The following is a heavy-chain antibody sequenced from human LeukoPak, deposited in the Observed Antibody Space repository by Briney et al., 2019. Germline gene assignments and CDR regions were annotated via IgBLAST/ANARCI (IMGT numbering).Heavy chain of an antibody. Sequence: ASVEVSCKASGGTFSSYAISWVRQAPGQGLEWMGGIIPIFGTANYAQKFQGRVTITADESTSTAYMELSSLRSEDTAVYYCARDRPPGGIAAAGNYYYYGMDVWGQGTTVTVSS. J-gene: IGHJ6*02. CDR2: IIPIFGTA. CDR1: GGTFSSYA. V-gene: IGHV1-69*01. CDR3: ARDRPPGGIAAAGNYYYYGMDV. D-gene: IGHD6-13*01.